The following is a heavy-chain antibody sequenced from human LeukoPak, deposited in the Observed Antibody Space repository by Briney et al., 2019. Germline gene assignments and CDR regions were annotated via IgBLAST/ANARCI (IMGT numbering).Heavy chain of an antibody. Sequence: GGSLRLSCAASGFTFSSYAMHWVRQAPGKGLEYVSAISSNGGSTSYANSVKGRFTISRDNSKNTLHLQMNSLRAEDTAVYYCARGTQPHHFDYWGQGTRVTVSS. CDR2: ISSNGGST. CDR1: GFTFSSYA. CDR3: ARGTQPHHFDY. J-gene: IGHJ4*02. V-gene: IGHV3-64*01. D-gene: IGHD1-14*01.